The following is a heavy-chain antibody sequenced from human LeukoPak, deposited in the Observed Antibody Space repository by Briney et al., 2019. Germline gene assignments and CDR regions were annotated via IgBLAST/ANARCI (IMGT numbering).Heavy chain of an antibody. V-gene: IGHV3-30*18. Sequence: PGGSLRLSCAASGFTLSTFGNHWVRQAPGKGLEWVASTSSDGNNKYYVGSVEGRFTISRDNSRNTLYLQMNSLRTEDTAVYYCAKAGAYDSSGYYYYLDYWGQGTLVTVSS. CDR3: AKAGAYDSSGYYYYLDY. CDR2: TSSDGNNK. J-gene: IGHJ4*02. D-gene: IGHD3-22*01. CDR1: GFTLSTFG.